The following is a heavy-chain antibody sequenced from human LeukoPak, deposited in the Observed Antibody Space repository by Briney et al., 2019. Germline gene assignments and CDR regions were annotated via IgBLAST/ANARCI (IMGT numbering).Heavy chain of an antibody. V-gene: IGHV4-39*01. D-gene: IGHD3-3*01. CDR3: ARREYYDFWIGYGGNLP. CDR2: IYYSGCT. CDR1: GGSISSSSYY. Sequence: SETLSLTCTVSGGSISSSSYYWGWIRQPPGKGLEWIESIYYSGCTYYNPSLKGRVTISVDTSKNQFSLKLSSVTAADTAVYYCARREYYDFWIGYGGNLPWGQGTLVTVSS. J-gene: IGHJ4*02.